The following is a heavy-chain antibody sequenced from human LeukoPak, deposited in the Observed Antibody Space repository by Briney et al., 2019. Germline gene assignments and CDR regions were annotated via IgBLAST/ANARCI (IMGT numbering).Heavy chain of an antibody. CDR3: AYEIPDSSFDY. CDR2: INHSGST. CDR1: GGSFSGYY. D-gene: IGHD2-2*01. Sequence: PSETLSLTCAVYGGSFSGYYWSWIRQPPGKGLEWIGEINHSGSTNYNPSLKSRVTISVDTSKNQFSLKLSSVTAADTAVYYCAYEIPDSSFDYWGQGTLVTDSS. J-gene: IGHJ4*02. V-gene: IGHV4-34*01.